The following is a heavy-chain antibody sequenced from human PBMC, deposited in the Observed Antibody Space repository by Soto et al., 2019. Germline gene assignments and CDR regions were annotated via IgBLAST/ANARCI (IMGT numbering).Heavy chain of an antibody. Sequence: RFLSGTGSEACSGGGEYRSRWLRHHADTGVEWIVYIYYSGNTYYNPSLKSRVTISLDTSKNQFSLSLSSVTAVYYCSTIGYHSSGYQIWFDTWGQGTLVTVSS. V-gene: IGHV4-31*05. J-gene: IGHJ5*02. CDR3: STIGYHSSGYQIWFDT. CDR1: EACSGGGEYR. CDR2: IYYSGNT. D-gene: IGHD3-22*01.